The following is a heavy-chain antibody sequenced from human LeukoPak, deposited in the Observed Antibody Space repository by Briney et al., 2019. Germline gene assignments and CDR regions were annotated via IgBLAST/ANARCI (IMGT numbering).Heavy chain of an antibody. CDR1: GGPISNYY. Sequence: PSETLSLTCSVSGGPISNYYWSWIRQPPGKGLEWIGYVYYGGSTTYNPSFKSRVAISVDTSKIQFSLRLSSVTAADTAVYYCARQRHLGPYSWYGVDVWGQGTTVTVS. CDR2: VYYGGST. J-gene: IGHJ6*02. V-gene: IGHV4-59*08. D-gene: IGHD2-21*01. CDR3: ARQRHLGPYSWYGVDV.